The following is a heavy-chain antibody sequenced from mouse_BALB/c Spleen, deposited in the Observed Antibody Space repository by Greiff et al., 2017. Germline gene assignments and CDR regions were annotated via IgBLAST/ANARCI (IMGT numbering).Heavy chain of an antibody. CDR2: IYPGDGDT. V-gene: IGHV1-87*01. D-gene: IGHD2-1*01. CDR3: ARFGNHYAMDY. Sequence: VQLQQSGAELARPGASVKLSCKASGYTFTSYWMQWVKQRPGQGLEWIGAIYPGDGDTRYTQKFKGKATLTADKSSSTAYMQLSSLASEDSAVYYCARFGNHYAMDYWGQGTSVTVSS. CDR1: GYTFTSYW. J-gene: IGHJ4*01.